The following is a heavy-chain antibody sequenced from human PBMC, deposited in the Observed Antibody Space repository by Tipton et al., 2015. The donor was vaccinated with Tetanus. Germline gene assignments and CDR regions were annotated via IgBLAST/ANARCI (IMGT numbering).Heavy chain of an antibody. J-gene: IGHJ4*02. Sequence: QLVQSGAEVKKPGESLKISCKGSGYSFTSYWIGRVRQMPGKGLEWMGIIYPGDSDTRYSPSFQGQVTISADKSISTAYLQWSSLKASDTAMYYCARFLGYCSSTTCTGIDYWGQGTLVTVSS. CDR1: GYSFTSYW. CDR2: IYPGDSDT. V-gene: IGHV5-51*01. D-gene: IGHD2-2*01. CDR3: ARFLGYCSSTTCTGIDY.